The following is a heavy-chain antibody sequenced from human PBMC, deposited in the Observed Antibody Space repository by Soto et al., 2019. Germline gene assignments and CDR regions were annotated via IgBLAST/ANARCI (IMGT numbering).Heavy chain of an antibody. Sequence: QVQLVQSGAEVKKPGSSVKVSCKASGGTFSSYAISWVRQAPGQGLEWMGGIIPISGTANYAQKFQGRVTITADESTSTAYVERSSLRSEDTDVYYCARSQGSSTSLEIYYYYYYGMDVWGQGTTVTVSS. J-gene: IGHJ6*02. D-gene: IGHD2-2*01. CDR3: ARSQGSSTSLEIYYYYYYGMDV. V-gene: IGHV1-69*01. CDR2: IIPISGTA. CDR1: GGTFSSYA.